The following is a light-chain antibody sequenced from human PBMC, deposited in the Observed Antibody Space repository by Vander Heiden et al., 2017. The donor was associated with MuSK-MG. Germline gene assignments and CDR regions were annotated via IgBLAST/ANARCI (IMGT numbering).Light chain of an antibody. Sequence: SVLTPPPSASWPPGQRVTIPCAGGSSNVGSNNVNGYQQPPGTAPKLLIYSNNQRHSGVPDRCSGTKSGTSATMAISGLQAEEEADYYCAAWDDSRSGLIFGGGTKVTVL. CDR1: SSNVGSNN. CDR2: SNN. V-gene: IGLV1-44*01. J-gene: IGLJ2*01. CDR3: AAWDDSRSGLI.